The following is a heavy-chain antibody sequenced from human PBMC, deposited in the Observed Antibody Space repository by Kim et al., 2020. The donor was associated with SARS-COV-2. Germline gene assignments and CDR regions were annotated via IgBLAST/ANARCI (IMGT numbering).Heavy chain of an antibody. J-gene: IGHJ4*01. Sequence: GNMTYYADSVKGRFTISRDNAKNSLYLQMNTLRAEDTAVYYCARGEIVRVVWGHGTLVTVSS. CDR2: GNMT. V-gene: IGHV3-11*01. CDR3: ARGEIVRVV. D-gene: IGHD2-21*01.